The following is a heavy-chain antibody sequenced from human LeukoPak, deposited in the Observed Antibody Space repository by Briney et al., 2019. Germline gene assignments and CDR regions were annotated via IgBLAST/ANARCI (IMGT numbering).Heavy chain of an antibody. CDR3: TRDLMDYDVSTGLHHYYMDV. V-gene: IGHV3-74*01. CDR2: INGDGRNI. D-gene: IGHD3-9*01. Sequence: GGSLRLSCAASGFTFNNAWMSWVRQDPRKGLVWVSRINGDGRNINYADSVRGRFTISRDNAKNTLYLQMNTLRVEDTAVYYCTRDLMDYDVSTGLHHYYMDVWGQGTTVTVSS. J-gene: IGHJ6*02. CDR1: GFTFNNAW.